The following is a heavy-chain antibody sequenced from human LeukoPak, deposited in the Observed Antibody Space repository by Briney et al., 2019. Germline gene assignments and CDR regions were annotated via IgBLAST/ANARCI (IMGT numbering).Heavy chain of an antibody. CDR2: IYYSGST. J-gene: IGHJ4*02. D-gene: IGHD3-10*01. Sequence: SETLSLTCTVSGGSLSSYYWSWIRQPPGKGLEWIGYIYYSGSTNYNPSLTSRVTISVETSKNQFSLKLKSVTDADTAVYYCARGGYYGSRSYPYYFDYWGQGTLVTVSS. CDR1: GGSLSSYY. CDR3: ARGGYYGSRSYPYYFDY. V-gene: IGHV4-59*01.